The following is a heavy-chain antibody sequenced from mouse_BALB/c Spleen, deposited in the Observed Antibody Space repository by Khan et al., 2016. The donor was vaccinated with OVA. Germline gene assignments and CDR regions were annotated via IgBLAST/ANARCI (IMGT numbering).Heavy chain of an antibody. D-gene: IGHD1-1*01. V-gene: IGHV3-2*02. CDR2: ISYSGST. CDR3: AGGNYCTDYFNY. CDR1: GYSITSNYA. J-gene: IGHJ2*02. Sequence: EVQLQESGPGLVKPSQSLSLTCTVTGYSITSNYAWNWIRQFPGNKLEWMGYISYSGSTTYNPSLKSRISITRDTSKNQFFLQLKSVTTEDTATYNCAGGNYCTDYFNYWGQGTSLTVSS.